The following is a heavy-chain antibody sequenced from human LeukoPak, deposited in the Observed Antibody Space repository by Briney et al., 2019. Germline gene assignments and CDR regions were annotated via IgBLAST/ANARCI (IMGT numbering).Heavy chain of an antibody. D-gene: IGHD2-15*01. J-gene: IGHJ4*02. CDR1: GYSFTSYW. V-gene: IGHV5-51*01. CDR3: ATQFGGYCSGGNCRHFGVDY. Sequence: GESLKISCKGSGYSFTSYWIGWVRQMPGKGLEWMGIIYPGDSDTRYSPSFQGQVTISADKSISTAYLQWSSPKASDTAMYYCATQFGGYCSGGNCRHFGVDYWGQGTLVTVSS. CDR2: IYPGDSDT.